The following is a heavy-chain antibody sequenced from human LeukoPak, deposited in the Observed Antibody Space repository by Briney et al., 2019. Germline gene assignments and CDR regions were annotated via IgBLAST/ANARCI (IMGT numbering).Heavy chain of an antibody. CDR1: GMTFSNHW. Sequence: PGGSLRLSCAASGMTFSNHWMHWVRQVPGKGLVWVSLIKTDGRTTIYADSVKGRFTTSRDNGKSTLYLQMNSPRAEDTAIYYCTTGPSYGYEWWGQGTVVTVSS. D-gene: IGHD3-16*01. J-gene: IGHJ4*02. V-gene: IGHV3-74*01. CDR2: IKTDGRTT. CDR3: TTGPSYGYEW.